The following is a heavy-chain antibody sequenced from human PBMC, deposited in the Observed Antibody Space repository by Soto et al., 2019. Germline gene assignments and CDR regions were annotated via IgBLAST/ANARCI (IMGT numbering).Heavy chain of an antibody. CDR2: INPNSGGT. CDR3: ARGESYSSGSYYFDY. J-gene: IGHJ4*02. CDR1: GYTFTGYY. D-gene: IGHD6-19*01. Sequence: ASLKVSCKASGYTFTGYYMHWVRQAPGQGLEWMGWINPNSGGTNYAQKFQGRVTMTRDTSISTAYMELSRLRSDDTAVYYCARGESYSSGSYYFDYWGQGTLVTVSS. V-gene: IGHV1-2*02.